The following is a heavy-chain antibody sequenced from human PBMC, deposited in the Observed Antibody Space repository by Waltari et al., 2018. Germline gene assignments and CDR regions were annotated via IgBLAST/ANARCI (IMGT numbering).Heavy chain of an antibody. CDR3: ARRIGGVGQYYYYMDV. V-gene: IGHV3-48*04. J-gene: IGHJ6*03. CDR1: GFTFSSYS. D-gene: IGHD2-8*02. Sequence: EVQLVESGGGLVQPGGSLRLSCAASGFTFSSYSMNWVRQAPGKGLEWVSYISSSSSTIYYADSGKGRFTISRDNAKNSLYLQMNSLRAEDTAVYYCARRIGGVGQYYYYMDVWGKGTTVTVSS. CDR2: ISSSSSTI.